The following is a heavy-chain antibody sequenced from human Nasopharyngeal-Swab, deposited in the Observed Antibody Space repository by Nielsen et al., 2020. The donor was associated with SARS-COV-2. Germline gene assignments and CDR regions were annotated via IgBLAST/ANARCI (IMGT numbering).Heavy chain of an antibody. CDR3: ARGGLYGGNSVGNWFYS. V-gene: IGHV5-51*01. Sequence: GGSLRLSCKGSGYSFTSYWIGWVRQMPGKGLEWMGIIYPGDSDTRYSPPFQGQVTMSADKSLTTAYLQWSSLKASDSAMYYCARGGLYGGNSVGNWFYSSGHGTMVTISS. J-gene: IGHJ5*01. CDR1: GYSFTSYW. D-gene: IGHD4-23*01. CDR2: IYPGDSDT.